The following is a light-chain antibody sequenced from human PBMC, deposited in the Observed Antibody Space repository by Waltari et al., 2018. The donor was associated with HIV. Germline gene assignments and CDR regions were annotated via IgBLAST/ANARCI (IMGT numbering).Light chain of an antibody. CDR3: QHSYSAPIT. CDR2: ATS. CDR1: QTIRTY. V-gene: IGKV1-39*01. Sequence: DIQMTQSPSSLSVSVGDRVTITCRASQTIRTYLNWYQQRPGKAPNLLIYATSSLQSGVPSRFRGSGSGTYFSLTISSVQPEDSATYYCQHSYSAPITFGRGTRLEIK. J-gene: IGKJ5*01.